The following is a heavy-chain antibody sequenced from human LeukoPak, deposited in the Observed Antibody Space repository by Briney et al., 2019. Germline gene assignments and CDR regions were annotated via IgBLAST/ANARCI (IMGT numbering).Heavy chain of an antibody. J-gene: IGHJ6*03. CDR2: ISAYNGNT. V-gene: IGHV1-18*01. Sequence: GASVKVSCKASGYTFTSYGISWVRQAPGQGLEWMGWISAYNGNTNYAQKLQGRVTMTTDTSTSTAYMELRSLRSDDTAVYYCAREQGHNWKLGFLHYYYYYMDVWGRGTTVTVSS. D-gene: IGHD1-20*01. CDR3: AREQGHNWKLGFLHYYYYYMDV. CDR1: GYTFTSYG.